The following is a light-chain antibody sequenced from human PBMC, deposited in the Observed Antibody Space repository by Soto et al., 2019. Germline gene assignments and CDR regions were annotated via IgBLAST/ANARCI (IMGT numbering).Light chain of an antibody. CDR1: QSISSY. CDR3: QQSYSNPRT. V-gene: IGKV1-39*01. J-gene: IGKJ1*01. CDR2: AAS. Sequence: DIQMTQSPSSLSASVGDRVTITCRASQSISSYLNWYQQKPGKAPKLLMYAASSLQSGGPSRFSGSGSGTDFTRSIISLQPEDFAIYYCQQSYSNPRTYGQGNKVEIE.